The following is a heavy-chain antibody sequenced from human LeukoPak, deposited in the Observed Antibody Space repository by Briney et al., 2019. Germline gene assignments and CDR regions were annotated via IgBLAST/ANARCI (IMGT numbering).Heavy chain of an antibody. D-gene: IGHD6-13*01. V-gene: IGHV3-30*02. Sequence: PGGSLRLSCAASGYTFSSYGMHWVRQAPGKGLEWVAVIWYDGSNKYYADSVKGRFTISRDNSKNTLYLQMNSLRAEDTAVYYCAKDHGAWGSSSWYDYYYGMDVWGQGTTVTVSS. CDR1: GYTFSSYG. CDR3: AKDHGAWGSSSWYDYYYGMDV. CDR2: IWYDGSNK. J-gene: IGHJ6*02.